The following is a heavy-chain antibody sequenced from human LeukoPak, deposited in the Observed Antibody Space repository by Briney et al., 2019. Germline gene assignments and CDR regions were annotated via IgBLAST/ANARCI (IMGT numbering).Heavy chain of an antibody. CDR3: ASTRRPMTSIFNI. D-gene: IGHD3-22*01. J-gene: IGHJ3*02. Sequence: SETLSLTCTVSGDSISNPNFYWGWLRQPPGKGLQWIGTIYYTGSTYYRPSLKSRLTIPVDTSKNQFSLNLSSVTAADTAVYYCASTRRPMTSIFNIWGQGTMATVSS. V-gene: IGHV4-39*01. CDR1: GDSISNPNFY. CDR2: IYYTGST.